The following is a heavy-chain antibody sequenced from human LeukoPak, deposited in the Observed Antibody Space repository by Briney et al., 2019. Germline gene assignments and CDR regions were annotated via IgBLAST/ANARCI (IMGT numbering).Heavy chain of an antibody. CDR2: ISYDGSNK. J-gene: IGHJ4*02. V-gene: IGHV3-30*03. CDR1: GFTFSSYS. D-gene: IGHD6-13*01. CDR3: PIAAAGHFDY. Sequence: GGSLRLSCAASGFTFSSYSMNWVRQAPGKGLEWVAVISYDGSNKYYADSVKGRFTISRDNSKNTLYLQMNSLRAEDTAVYYCPIAAAGHFDYWGQGTLVTVSS.